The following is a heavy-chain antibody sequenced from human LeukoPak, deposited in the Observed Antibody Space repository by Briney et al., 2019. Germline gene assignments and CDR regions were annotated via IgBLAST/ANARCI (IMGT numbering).Heavy chain of an antibody. J-gene: IGHJ6*03. CDR3: ARGGVMTTVTYYYYYYMDV. V-gene: IGHV3-33*01. D-gene: IGHD4-11*01. CDR1: GFTFSSYG. Sequence: GRSLRLSCAASGFTFSSYGMHWVRQAPGKGLEWVAVIWYDGSNKYYADSVKGRFTISRDNSKNTLYLQMNSLRAEDTAVYYYARGGVMTTVTYYYYYYMDVWGKGTTVTVSS. CDR2: IWYDGSNK.